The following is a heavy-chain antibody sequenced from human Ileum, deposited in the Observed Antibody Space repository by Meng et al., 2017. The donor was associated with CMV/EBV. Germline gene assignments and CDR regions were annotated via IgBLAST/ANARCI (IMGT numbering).Heavy chain of an antibody. CDR3: AKDPDSYIATLGTSFDS. CDR1: FTFTCRA. CDR2: ISADAGRT. Sequence: FTFTCRAMSWVRQAPGKGLECDSIISADAGRTYFEGSVKCRFTISRDNSENTLYLQMNSLRVEDTAVYYCAKDPDSYIATLGTSFDSWGQGTLVTVSS. D-gene: IGHD4-23*01. J-gene: IGHJ4*02. V-gene: IGHV3-23*01.